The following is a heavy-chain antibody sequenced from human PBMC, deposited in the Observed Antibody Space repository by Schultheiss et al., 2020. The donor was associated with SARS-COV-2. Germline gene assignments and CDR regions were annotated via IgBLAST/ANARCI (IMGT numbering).Heavy chain of an antibody. CDR2: ISAYDGST. D-gene: IGHD2-2*01. Sequence: GGSLRLSCAASGFTFSSYWMSWVRQAPGKGLEWVSAISAYDGSTYYADSVKGRFTISRDNSKNTLYLQMNSLRAEDTAVYYCARVIAKDIVVVPAPYYFDYWGQGTLVTVSS. CDR3: ARVIAKDIVVVPAPYYFDY. CDR1: GFTFSSYW. V-gene: IGHV3-23*01. J-gene: IGHJ4*02.